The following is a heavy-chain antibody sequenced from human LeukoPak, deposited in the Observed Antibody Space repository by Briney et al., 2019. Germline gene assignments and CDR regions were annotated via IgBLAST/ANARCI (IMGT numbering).Heavy chain of an antibody. CDR3: AREERYCSSTSCQYYYMDV. CDR1: GYSISSGYY. V-gene: IGHV4-38-2*02. D-gene: IGHD2-2*01. CDR2: IYHNGST. Sequence: SETLSLTCTVSGYSISSGYYWGWIRQPPGKGLEWIGNIYHNGSTDYNPSLKSRVTISVDTSKNQFSLKLSSVTAADTAVYYCAREERYCSSTSCQYYYMDVWGKGTTVTISS. J-gene: IGHJ6*03.